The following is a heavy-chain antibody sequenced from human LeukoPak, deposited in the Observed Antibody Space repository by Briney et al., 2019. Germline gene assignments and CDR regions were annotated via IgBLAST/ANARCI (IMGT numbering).Heavy chain of an antibody. CDR1: GGTFSSYA. J-gene: IGHJ4*02. CDR2: IIPIFGTA. D-gene: IGHD3-16*02. CDR3: ARVNDYVWGSYRHPFDY. Sequence: ASVKVSCKASGGTFSSYAISWVRQAPGQGLEWMGGIIPIFGTANYAQKFQGRVTITTDESTSTAYMELSSLRSEDTAMYYCARVNDYVWGSYRHPFDYWGQGTLVTVSS. V-gene: IGHV1-69*05.